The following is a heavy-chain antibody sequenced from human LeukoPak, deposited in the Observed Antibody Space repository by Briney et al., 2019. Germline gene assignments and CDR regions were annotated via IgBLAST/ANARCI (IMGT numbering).Heavy chain of an antibody. CDR3: ARDPYSSGWEVGYYYMDV. CDR2: ISSSSSYI. Sequence: GGSLRLSCAASGFTFSSYSMNWVRQAPGKGLEWVSSISSSSSYIYYADSVKGRFTISRDNAKNSLYLQMNSLRAEDTAVYYCARDPYSSGWEVGYYYMDVWGKGTTVTASS. J-gene: IGHJ6*03. D-gene: IGHD6-19*01. CDR1: GFTFSSYS. V-gene: IGHV3-21*01.